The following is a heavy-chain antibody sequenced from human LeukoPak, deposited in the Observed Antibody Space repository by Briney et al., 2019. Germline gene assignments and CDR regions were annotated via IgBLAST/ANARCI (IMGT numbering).Heavy chain of an antibody. CDR1: GGSISSYY. Sequence: SETLSLTCTVSGGSISSYYWSWIRQPPGKGLEWIGYIYYSGSTNYNPSLKSRVTISVDTSKNQFSLKLSSVTAADTAVYYCAREEPGSDWHHGYFDYWGQGTLVTVSS. CDR3: AREEPGSDWHHGYFDY. CDR2: IYYSGST. J-gene: IGHJ4*02. V-gene: IGHV4-59*01. D-gene: IGHD6-19*01.